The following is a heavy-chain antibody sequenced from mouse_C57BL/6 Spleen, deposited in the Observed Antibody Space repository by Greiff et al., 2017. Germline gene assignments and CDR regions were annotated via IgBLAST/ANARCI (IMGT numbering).Heavy chain of an antibody. CDR1: GYSFTSYS. J-gene: IGHJ3*01. D-gene: IGHD1-1*01. V-gene: IGHV1-66*01. CDR3: ASGITTVGSY. Sequence: QVQLQQSGPELVKPGASVKISCKASGYSFTSYSIHWVKQRPGQGLEWIGWIYPGSGNTKYNEKFKGKATLTADTSASTAYMQLSSLTSEDSAVYYGASGITTVGSYWGQGTLVTVSA. CDR2: IYPGSGNT.